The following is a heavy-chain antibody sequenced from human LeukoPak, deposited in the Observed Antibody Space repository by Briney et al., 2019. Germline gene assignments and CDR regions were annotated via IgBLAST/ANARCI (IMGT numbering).Heavy chain of an antibody. V-gene: IGHV4-59*12. CDR3: ARDADYSNPNYYYYMDV. D-gene: IGHD4-11*01. CDR1: GGSISSYY. CDR2: IYYSGST. Sequence: SETLSLTCTVSGGSISSYYWNWIRQPPGKGLEWIGYIYYSGSTNYNPSLKSRVTISVDRSKNQFSLKLSSVTAADTAVYYCARDADYSNPNYYYYMDVWGKGTTVTVSS. J-gene: IGHJ6*03.